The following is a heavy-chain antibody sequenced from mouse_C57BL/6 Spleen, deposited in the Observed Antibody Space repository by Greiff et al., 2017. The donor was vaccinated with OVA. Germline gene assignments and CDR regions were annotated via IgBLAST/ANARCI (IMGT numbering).Heavy chain of an antibody. CDR2: ISSGGSYT. CDR3: ARELVYFDY. Sequence: EVKLQESGGDLVKPGGSLKLSCAASGFTFSSYGMSWVRQTPDKRLEWVATISSGGSYTYYPDSVKGRFTISRDNAKNTLYLQMSSLKSEDTAMYYCARELVYFDYWGQGTTLTVSS. CDR1: GFTFSSYG. V-gene: IGHV5-6*01. J-gene: IGHJ2*01.